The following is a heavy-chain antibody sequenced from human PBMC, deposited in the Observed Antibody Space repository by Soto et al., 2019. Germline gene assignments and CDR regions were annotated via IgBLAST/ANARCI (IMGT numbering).Heavy chain of an antibody. CDR2: ITPNSGRT. CDR1: GYTFTSYY. V-gene: IGHV1-46*01. D-gene: IGHD3-3*01. Sequence: QEQLVQSGAEVKKPGASVTVSCKAFGYTFTSYYIHWVRQAPGQGLEWMGAITPNSGRTTNAQKFQGRVNMTRDTSTSTVFMVLSSLRSDDTAIFYCTRVLYNFWSGYGMDIWGQGTTVTVSS. CDR3: TRVLYNFWSGYGMDI. J-gene: IGHJ6*02.